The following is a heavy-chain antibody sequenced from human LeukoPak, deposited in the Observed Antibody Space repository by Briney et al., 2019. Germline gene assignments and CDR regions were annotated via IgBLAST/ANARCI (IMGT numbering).Heavy chain of an antibody. CDR2: ISWNSGSI. V-gene: IGHV3-9*01. Sequence: TGGSLRLSCAASGFTFDDYAMHWVRQAPGKGLEWVSGISWNSGSIGYADSVKGRFTISRDNAKNSLYLQMNSLRAEDTALYYCAKSRMTTLDYWGQGTLVTVSS. CDR1: GFTFDDYA. D-gene: IGHD3-16*01. CDR3: AKSRMTTLDY. J-gene: IGHJ4*02.